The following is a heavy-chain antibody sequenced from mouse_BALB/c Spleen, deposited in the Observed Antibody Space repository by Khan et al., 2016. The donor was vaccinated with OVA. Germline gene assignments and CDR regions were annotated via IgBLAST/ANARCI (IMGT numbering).Heavy chain of an antibody. V-gene: IGHV1-76*01. CDR3: AREDAVYHFDR. CDR2: IYPGTDNS. D-gene: IGHD3-3*01. CDR1: GYIFTSYW. Sequence: QVQLKQSGAELVRPAASVKLSCTTSGYIFTSYWIHWVKQRSGQGLEWIARIYPGTDNSYYNAKFKDKATMTADKSTSTAYMQLSSLTSEDSYVYFCAREDAVYHFDRWGQGTTLTVSS. J-gene: IGHJ2*01.